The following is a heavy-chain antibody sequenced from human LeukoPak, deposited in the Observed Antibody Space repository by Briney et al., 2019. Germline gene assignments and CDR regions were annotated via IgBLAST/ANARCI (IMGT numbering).Heavy chain of an antibody. V-gene: IGHV1-2*02. CDR3: ARAMIVVATGAFDI. D-gene: IGHD3-22*01. Sequence: ASVKVSCKASGYTLTGYYMHWVRQAPGQGLEWMGWINPNSGGTNYAQKFQGKVTMTRDTSISTAYMELSRLRSDDTAAYYCARAMIVVATGAFDIWGQGTMVTVSS. CDR1: GYTLTGYY. J-gene: IGHJ3*02. CDR2: INPNSGGT.